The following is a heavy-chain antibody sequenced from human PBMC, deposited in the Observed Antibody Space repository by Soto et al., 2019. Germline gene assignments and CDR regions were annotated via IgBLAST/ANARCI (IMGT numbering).Heavy chain of an antibody. CDR3: ARGAYYYDSSGYFSKYFDS. Sequence: SETLSLTCTVSGGAISSGGYYWSWIRQHPGKGLEWIGYIYYTGSAYYNPSLKSRLTISVDTSKNQFSLKLSSVTAEDTAVYYCARGAYYYDSSGYFSKYFDSWGQGTLVTVSS. J-gene: IGHJ4*02. D-gene: IGHD3-22*01. V-gene: IGHV4-31*03. CDR1: GGAISSGGYY. CDR2: IYYTGSA.